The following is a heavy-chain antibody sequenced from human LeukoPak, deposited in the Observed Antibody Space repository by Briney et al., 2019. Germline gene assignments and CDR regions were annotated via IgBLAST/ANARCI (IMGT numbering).Heavy chain of an antibody. CDR2: VSVSGST. J-gene: IGHJ3*02. CDR3: TGDGRRGTNGDAFDI. D-gene: IGHD1-26*01. Sequence: SDTLSLTCTVSGDSITSGHYFWSWIRQPAGKGLEWIGRVSVSGSTNYNSSLNSRVTISIDTSKNHFSLKLISVTAADTALYYCTGDGRRGTNGDAFDIWGQGTMVTASS. CDR1: GDSITSGHYF. V-gene: IGHV4-61*02.